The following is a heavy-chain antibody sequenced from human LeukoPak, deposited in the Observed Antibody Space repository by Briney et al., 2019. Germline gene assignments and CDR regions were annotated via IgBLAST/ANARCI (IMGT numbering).Heavy chain of an antibody. D-gene: IGHD3-10*01. CDR1: GGSISSYY. Sequence: LETLSLTCTVSGGSISSYYWSWIRQPPGKGLEWIGYIYYSGSTNYNPSLKSRVTISVDTSKNQFSLKLSSVTAADTAVYYCARDGTGSGSSFDAFDIWGQGTMVTVSS. CDR3: ARDGTGSGSSFDAFDI. V-gene: IGHV4-59*01. J-gene: IGHJ3*02. CDR2: IYYSGST.